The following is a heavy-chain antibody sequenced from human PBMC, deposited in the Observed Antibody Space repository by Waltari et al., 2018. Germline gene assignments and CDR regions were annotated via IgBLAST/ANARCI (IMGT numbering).Heavy chain of an antibody. CDR1: GFSFSSYA. J-gene: IGHJ4*02. D-gene: IGHD3-16*01. CDR2: MSGRGGST. CDR3: AKDIITFGGDRS. V-gene: IGHV3-23*01. Sequence: EVQLLEARGGLVQPGGALRLSCAAYGFSFSSYAMSWVRQAPGKGLEWVSAMSGRGGSTYYADPVKGRFTISRDNAKNTLYLQMNSLRAEDTAVYYGAKDIITFGGDRSGGQGTLVTVSS.